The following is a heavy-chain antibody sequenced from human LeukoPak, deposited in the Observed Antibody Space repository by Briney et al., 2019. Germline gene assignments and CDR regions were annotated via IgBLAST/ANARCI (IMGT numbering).Heavy chain of an antibody. CDR3: ARDLQSNLDY. V-gene: IGHV1-18*01. D-gene: IGHD5-24*01. CDR1: GYTFTSYG. CDR2: ISAYNGNT. J-gene: IGHJ4*02. Sequence: EASVKVSCTAPGYTFTSYGISWVRQAPGQGLEWMGSISAYNGNTNYAQKLQGRVTMTTDTSTSTAYMELSSLRSEDTAVYYCARDLQSNLDYWGQGTLVTVSS.